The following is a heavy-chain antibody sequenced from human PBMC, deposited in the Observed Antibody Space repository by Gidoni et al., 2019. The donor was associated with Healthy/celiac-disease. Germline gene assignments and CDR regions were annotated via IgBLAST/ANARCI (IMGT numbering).Heavy chain of an antibody. CDR1: GVTVSSYA. D-gene: IGHD5-12*01. J-gene: IGHJ4*02. Sequence: EVQLLESGGGLVQPGGSLRLSCAASGVTVSSYAMSWVRQAQGTGLEWVAASSGSGCSTYYADSVKGRCTISRDNSKNTLYLQMNSLRAEDTAVYYCAKWPEMATIAGPVDYWGQGTLVTVSS. CDR3: AKWPEMATIAGPVDY. CDR2: SSGSGCST. V-gene: IGHV3-23*01.